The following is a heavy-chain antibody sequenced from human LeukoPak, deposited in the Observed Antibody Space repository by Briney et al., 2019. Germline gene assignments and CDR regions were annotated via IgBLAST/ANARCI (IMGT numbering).Heavy chain of an antibody. J-gene: IGHJ3*02. V-gene: IGHV3-21*01. CDR2: ISGSSSYI. CDR3: ARVFPLSVGATRGGAFDI. Sequence: GGSLRLSCAASGFTFTNYIMSWVRQAPGKGLEWGSDISGSSSYIYYADSLKGRFTISRDNARNSLFLQMNSLGAEDTAVYFCARVFPLSVGATRGGAFDIWGQGTMVAVSS. D-gene: IGHD1-26*01. CDR1: GFTFTNYI.